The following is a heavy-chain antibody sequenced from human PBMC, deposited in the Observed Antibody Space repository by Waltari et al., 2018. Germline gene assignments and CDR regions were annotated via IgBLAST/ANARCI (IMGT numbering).Heavy chain of an antibody. Sequence: QVQLQESGPGLVKPSETLSLTCTVSGGSISSYYWSWIRQPPGKGLEWIGYIYYSGSTNYNPSLKSRVTISVDTSKNQFSLKLSSVTAADTAVYYCARVQQLVVLDYCGQGTLVTVSS. D-gene: IGHD6-13*01. CDR2: IYYSGST. CDR1: GGSISSYY. V-gene: IGHV4-59*01. J-gene: IGHJ4*02. CDR3: ARVQQLVVLDY.